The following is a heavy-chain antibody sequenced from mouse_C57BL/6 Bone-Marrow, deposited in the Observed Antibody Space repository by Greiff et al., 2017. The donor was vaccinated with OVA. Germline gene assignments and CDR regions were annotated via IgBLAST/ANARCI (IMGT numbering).Heavy chain of an antibody. Sequence: QVQLKQPGAELVMPGASVKLSCKASGYTFTSYWMHWVKQRPGQGLEWIGEIDPSDSYTNYNQKFKGKSTLTVDTSSSTAYMQLNSLTSEDSAVYYCARTGDFDYWGQGTTLTVSS. CDR2: IDPSDSYT. CDR3: ARTGDFDY. V-gene: IGHV1-69*01. CDR1: GYTFTSYW. D-gene: IGHD4-1*01. J-gene: IGHJ2*01.